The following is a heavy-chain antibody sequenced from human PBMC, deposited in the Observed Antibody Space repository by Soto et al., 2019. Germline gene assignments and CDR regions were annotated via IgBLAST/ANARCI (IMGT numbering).Heavy chain of an antibody. V-gene: IGHV1-2*02. D-gene: IGHD1-7*01. Sequence: GASVKVSCKASGYTFTGYYMHWVRQAPGQGLEWMGWINPNSGGTNYAQKFQGRVTMTRDTSISTAYTELSRLRSDDTAVYYCASSYNWNYSGAFDIWGQGTMVTVSS. CDR3: ASSYNWNYSGAFDI. CDR1: GYTFTGYY. CDR2: INPNSGGT. J-gene: IGHJ3*02.